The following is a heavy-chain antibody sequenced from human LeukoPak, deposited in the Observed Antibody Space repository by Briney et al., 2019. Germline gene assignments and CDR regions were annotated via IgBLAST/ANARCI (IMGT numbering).Heavy chain of an antibody. D-gene: IGHD5-18*01. CDR2: IHYSWST. Sequence: SETLSLTCTVSGDSISSSISYWGWIRQPPGKGLEWIGSIHYSWSTHYNPSLKSRVIISVGTSKNQFPLRLRSVTAADTAVYYCARNHTHEGYGYYFDYWGQGTLITVSS. CDR1: GDSISSSISY. CDR3: ARNHTHEGYGYYFDY. J-gene: IGHJ4*02. V-gene: IGHV4-39*01.